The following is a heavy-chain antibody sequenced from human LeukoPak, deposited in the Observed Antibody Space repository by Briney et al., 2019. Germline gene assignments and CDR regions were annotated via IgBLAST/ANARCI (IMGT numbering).Heavy chain of an antibody. V-gene: IGHV1-8*01. CDR3: ARVRDTHGYGYYYYYGMDV. D-gene: IGHD3-22*01. Sequence: GASVKVSCEASGYTFTNYDINWVRQATGQGLEWMGWMNPSTGNTGYAQKFQGRVTLTRNTSISTAYMELSSLRSEDTAVYYCARVRDTHGYGYYYYYGMDVWGQGTTVTVSS. CDR1: GYTFTNYD. CDR2: MNPSTGNT. J-gene: IGHJ6*02.